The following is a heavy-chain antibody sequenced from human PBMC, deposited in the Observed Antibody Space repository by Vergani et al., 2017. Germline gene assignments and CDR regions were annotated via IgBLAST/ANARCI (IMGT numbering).Heavy chain of an antibody. CDR2: INAGNGNT. J-gene: IGHJ5*02. Sequence: QVQLVQSGAEVKKPGASVKVSCKASGYTFTSYAMHWVRQAPGQRLEWMGWINAGNGNTKYSQKFQGRVTMTRNTSISQAYMELSGLRSEDTAVYYCARGTYSRSPPTPWGQGTLVTVSS. CDR1: GYTFTSYA. V-gene: IGHV1-3*01. D-gene: IGHD6-6*01. CDR3: ARGTYSRSPPTP.